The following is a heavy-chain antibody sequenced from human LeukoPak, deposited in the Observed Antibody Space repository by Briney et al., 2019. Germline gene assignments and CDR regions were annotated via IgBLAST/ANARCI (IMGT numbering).Heavy chain of an antibody. CDR3: ARHEEEDGYNAKTFDY. J-gene: IGHJ4*02. CDR1: GGSISSSANF. Sequence: PETLSLTCTVSGGSISSSANFWGWVRQPTGRGLEWIASTYYSRNTYYNPSLKSRVTISVDTSKNQFSLKLSSVTAADTAVYYCARHEEEDGYNAKTFDYWGQGTLVTVSS. V-gene: IGHV4-39*01. CDR2: TYYSRNT. D-gene: IGHD5-24*01.